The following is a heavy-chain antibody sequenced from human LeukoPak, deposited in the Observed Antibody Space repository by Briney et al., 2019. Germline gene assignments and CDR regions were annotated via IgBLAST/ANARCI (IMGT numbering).Heavy chain of an antibody. D-gene: IGHD1-26*01. CDR1: GDSITSGSFY. J-gene: IGHJ4*02. V-gene: IGHV4-39*07. Sequence: SETLCLTCTVSGDSITSGSFYWGWVRQSPGKGLEWIGSIHSGGNPYDNPSLRSRVTVSTDTSTNRLSLKLRSVTAADTAVYFCARGLTGGWAAVFDYWGQGTLVTVSS. CDR2: IHSGGNP. CDR3: ARGLTGGWAAVFDY.